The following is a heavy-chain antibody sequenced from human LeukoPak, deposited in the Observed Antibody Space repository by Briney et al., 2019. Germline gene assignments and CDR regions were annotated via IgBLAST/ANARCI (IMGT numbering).Heavy chain of an antibody. CDR3: ATSHDSSGYYPPWGFDY. D-gene: IGHD3-22*01. V-gene: IGHV1-24*01. CDR1: GYTLTELS. J-gene: IGHJ4*02. CDR2: FDPEDGET. Sequence: ASVTVSCKVSGYTLTELSMHWVRQAPGKGLEWMGGFDPEDGETIYAQKFQGRVTMTEDTSTDTAYMELSSLRSEDTAVYYCATSHDSSGYYPPWGFDYWGQGTLVTVSS.